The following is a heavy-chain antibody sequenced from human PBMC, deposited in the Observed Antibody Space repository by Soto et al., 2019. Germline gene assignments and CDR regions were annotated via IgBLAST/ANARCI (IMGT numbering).Heavy chain of an antibody. CDR2: IYYSGST. CDR1: GGSISSYNCY. V-gene: IGHV4-39*01. CDR3: ARLDGGSYYGAPNGGDFDY. Sequence: LEALSRTCGVSGGSISSYNCYSGWIRQPPGKGLEWIGSIYYSGSTYYNPSLKSRVTISVDASKNQCSLRLSSVTAADTAVYYCARLDGGSYYGAPNGGDFDYWGQGALVTVSS. J-gene: IGHJ4*02. D-gene: IGHD1-26*01.